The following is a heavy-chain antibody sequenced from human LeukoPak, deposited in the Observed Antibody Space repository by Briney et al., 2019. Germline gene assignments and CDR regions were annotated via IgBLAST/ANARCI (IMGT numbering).Heavy chain of an antibody. V-gene: IGHV3-30*18. CDR2: ISYDGSNK. CDR3: AKELRGYSYGLRNNWFDP. D-gene: IGHD5-18*01. J-gene: IGHJ5*02. Sequence: PGRSLRLSCAASGFTFSSYGMHWVRQAPGKGLEWEAVISYDGSNKYYADSVKGRFTISRDNSKNTLYLQMNSLRAEDTAVYYCAKELRGYSYGLRNNWFDPWGQGTLVTVSS. CDR1: GFTFSSYG.